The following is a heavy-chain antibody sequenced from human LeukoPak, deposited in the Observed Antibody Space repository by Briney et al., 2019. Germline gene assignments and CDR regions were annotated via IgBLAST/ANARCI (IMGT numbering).Heavy chain of an antibody. CDR3: AREGIAAAGINY. V-gene: IGHV4-31*03. CDR2: IYYSGST. J-gene: IGHJ4*02. CDR1: GGSMSSGGYY. D-gene: IGHD6-13*01. Sequence: SETLSLTCTVSGGSMSSGGYYWSWIRQHPGKGLEWIGYIYYSGSTYYNPSLKSRVTISVDTSKNQFSLKLSSVTAADTAVYYCAREGIAAAGINYWGQGTLVTVSS.